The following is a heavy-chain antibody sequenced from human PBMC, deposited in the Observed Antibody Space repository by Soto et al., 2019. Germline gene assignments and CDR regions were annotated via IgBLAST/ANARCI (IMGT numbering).Heavy chain of an antibody. CDR1: GGSFSGYY. CDR3: ARAKQWLVPNFDY. D-gene: IGHD6-19*01. J-gene: IGHJ4*02. V-gene: IGHV4-34*01. Sequence: PSESLSLTCAVYGGSFSGYYWSWIRQPPGKGLEWIGEINHSGSTNYNPSLKSRVTISVDTSKNQFSLKLSSVTAADTAVYYCARAKQWLVPNFDYWGQGTLVTVSS. CDR2: INHSGST.